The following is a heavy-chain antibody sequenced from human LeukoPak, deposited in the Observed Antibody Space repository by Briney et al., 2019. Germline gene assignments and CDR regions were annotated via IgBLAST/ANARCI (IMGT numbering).Heavy chain of an antibody. J-gene: IGHJ4*02. V-gene: IGHV1-18*01. D-gene: IGHD3-10*01. CDR1: GYAFTNYA. Sequence: ASVKVSCKASGYAFTNYAISWVRQAPGQGLEWMGWISVYNGNTNYAQKLQGRVTMTADTSTTTAYMELRSLRSDDTAVYYCARDWGGVRGVTASDFWGQGTLVTVSS. CDR3: ARDWGGVRGVTASDF. CDR2: ISVYNGNT.